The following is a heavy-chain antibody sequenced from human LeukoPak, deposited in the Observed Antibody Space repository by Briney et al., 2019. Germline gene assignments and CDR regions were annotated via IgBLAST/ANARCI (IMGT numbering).Heavy chain of an antibody. J-gene: IGHJ4*02. D-gene: IGHD3-22*01. V-gene: IGHV1-69*13. Sequence: GASVKVSCKASGGTFSSYAISRVRQAPGQGLEWMGGIIPIFGTANYAQKFQGRVTITADESTSTAYMELSSLRSEDTAVYYCARSPLDITMIVVVITYFDYWGQGTLVTVSS. CDR3: ARSPLDITMIVVVITYFDY. CDR1: GGTFSSYA. CDR2: IIPIFGTA.